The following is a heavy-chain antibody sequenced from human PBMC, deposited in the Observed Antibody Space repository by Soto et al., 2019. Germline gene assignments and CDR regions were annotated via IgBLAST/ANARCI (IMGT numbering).Heavy chain of an antibody. V-gene: IGHV3-33*01. CDR3: VRDLLGSGGHFDY. J-gene: IGHJ4*02. CDR2: IWYDGSNT. Sequence: SLKLSFAASGFIFSSFGMHWVRQAPGKGLEWVAHIWYDGSNTYYADSVKGRFTISRDNSRNTLYLQMNSLRAEDTAVYHCVRDLLGSGGHFDYWGQGTPVTVSS. CDR1: GFIFSSFG. D-gene: IGHD7-27*01.